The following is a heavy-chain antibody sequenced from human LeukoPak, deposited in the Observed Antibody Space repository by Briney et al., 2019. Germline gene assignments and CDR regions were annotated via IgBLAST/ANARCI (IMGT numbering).Heavy chain of an antibody. D-gene: IGHD2-2*01. Sequence: PGGSLRLSCAASGFTFSSYSMNWVRQAPGKGLEWVSSISSSSSSIYYADSVKGRFTISRDNAKNSLYLQMNSLRAEDTALYYCARGTLGYCSSTSCYGDYWGQGTLVTVSS. CDR3: ARGTLGYCSSTSCYGDY. CDR1: GFTFSSYS. CDR2: ISSSSSSI. J-gene: IGHJ4*02. V-gene: IGHV3-21*04.